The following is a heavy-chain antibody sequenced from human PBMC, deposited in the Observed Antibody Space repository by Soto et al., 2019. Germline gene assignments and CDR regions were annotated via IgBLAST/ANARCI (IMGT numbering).Heavy chain of an antibody. CDR2: IFYTGST. J-gene: IGHJ4*02. CDR3: AKYRRTAAEGYTLDY. D-gene: IGHD6-13*01. CDR1: GCTLDKFF. V-gene: IGHV4-59*01. Sequence: GPRSLTPTVSGCTLDKFFWGWVWPPPGKTLEWIGNIFYTGSTTYNPSLESRITMSVDTSKNQFSLRLSSVSAADTAVYFCAKYRRTAAEGYTLDYWGRGTLVTVSS.